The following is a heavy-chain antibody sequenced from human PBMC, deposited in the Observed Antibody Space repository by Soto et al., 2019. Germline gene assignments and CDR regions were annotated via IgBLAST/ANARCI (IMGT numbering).Heavy chain of an antibody. D-gene: IGHD3-10*01. Sequence: SETLSLTCAVYGGSFSGYYWSWIRQPPGKGLEWIGEINHSGSTNYNPSLKSRVTISVDTSKNQFSLKLSSVTAADMAVYYCARGGRNRYYGSGSPPFSDWFDPWGQGTLVT. V-gene: IGHV4-34*01. J-gene: IGHJ5*02. CDR3: ARGGRNRYYGSGSPPFSDWFDP. CDR2: INHSGST. CDR1: GGSFSGYY.